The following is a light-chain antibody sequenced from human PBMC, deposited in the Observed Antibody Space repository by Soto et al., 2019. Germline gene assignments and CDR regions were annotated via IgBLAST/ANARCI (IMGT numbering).Light chain of an antibody. V-gene: IGKV3-15*01. Sequence: EIVMTQSPATLSVSPGEGASLSCRASQSVRSNFAWYQQKPGQAPRLLIFGASTRATGFPARFSGSRSGTEFTLTISSLQSEDFAVYYCQQYDNWPETFGQGTKVEIK. CDR3: QQYDNWPET. CDR2: GAS. CDR1: QSVRSN. J-gene: IGKJ1*01.